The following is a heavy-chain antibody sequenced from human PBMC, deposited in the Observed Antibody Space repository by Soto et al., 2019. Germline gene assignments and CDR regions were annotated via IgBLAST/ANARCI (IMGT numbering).Heavy chain of an antibody. Sequence: SETLSLTCAVYVGSLSDYYWSWIRQSPGKGLEWIGEIHPSGSPHYSPSLNSRVTMSVDTSKNQFSLRLTSVTAADTAVYYCARGRDAYKLGNVWGQGTTVTVSS. V-gene: IGHV4-34*01. J-gene: IGHJ6*02. D-gene: IGHD1-1*01. CDR3: ARGRDAYKLGNV. CDR1: VGSLSDYY. CDR2: IHPSGSP.